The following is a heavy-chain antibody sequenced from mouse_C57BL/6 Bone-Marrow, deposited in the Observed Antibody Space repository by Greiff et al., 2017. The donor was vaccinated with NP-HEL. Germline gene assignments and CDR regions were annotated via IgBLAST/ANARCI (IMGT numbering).Heavy chain of an antibody. CDR2: IYPGDGDT. J-gene: IGHJ2*01. CDR3: ARLRPYFDY. Sequence: QVQLKESGPELVKPGASVKISCKASGYAFSSSWMNWVKQRPGKGLEWIGRIYPGDGDTNYNGKVKGKATLTADKSSSTAYMQLSSLTSEDSAVYFCARLRPYFDYWGQGTTLTVSS. CDR1: GYAFSSSW. V-gene: IGHV1-82*01. D-gene: IGHD1-2*01.